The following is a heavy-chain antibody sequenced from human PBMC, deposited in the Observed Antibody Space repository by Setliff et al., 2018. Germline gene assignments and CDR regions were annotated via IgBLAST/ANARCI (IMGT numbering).Heavy chain of an antibody. J-gene: IGHJ4*02. CDR2: IIPIFGTA. Sequence: ASVKVSCKASGGTFSSYAISWVRQAPGQGLEWMGGIIPIFGTANYAQNLQGRVTMTIDTSTSTAYMELRSLRSDDTAVYYCARVPRLEWLLPTFDSWGQGTLVTVSS. CDR3: ARVPRLEWLLPTFDS. V-gene: IGHV1-69*05. CDR1: GGTFSSYA. D-gene: IGHD3-3*01.